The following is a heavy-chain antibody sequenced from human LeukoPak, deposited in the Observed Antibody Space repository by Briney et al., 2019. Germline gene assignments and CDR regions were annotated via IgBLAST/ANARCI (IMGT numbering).Heavy chain of an antibody. Sequence: GASVKVSCKASGYTFTGYYMHWVRQAPGQGLEWMGSVNPDSGGTNYAQKFQGRVTMTRDTSISTAYMELSRLRSDDTAVYYCARDSENDFWSGYHINWFDPWGQGTLVTVSS. D-gene: IGHD3-3*01. J-gene: IGHJ5*02. V-gene: IGHV1-2*02. CDR3: ARDSENDFWSGYHINWFDP. CDR2: VNPDSGGT. CDR1: GYTFTGYY.